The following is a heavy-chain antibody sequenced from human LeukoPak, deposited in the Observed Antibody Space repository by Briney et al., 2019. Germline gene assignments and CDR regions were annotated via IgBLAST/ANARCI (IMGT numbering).Heavy chain of an antibody. CDR2: IKQDGSET. CDR3: ARDRGGVQLGY. J-gene: IGHJ4*02. Sequence: GGSLRLSCAASGFAFSDYWMSWVRQAPGKGLEWVANIKQDGSETSHVDSVKGRFTISRDNPKNSLYLQMNSLRAEDTAVYYCARDRGGVQLGYWGQGTLVTVSS. V-gene: IGHV3-7*01. CDR1: GFAFSDYW. D-gene: IGHD1-1*01.